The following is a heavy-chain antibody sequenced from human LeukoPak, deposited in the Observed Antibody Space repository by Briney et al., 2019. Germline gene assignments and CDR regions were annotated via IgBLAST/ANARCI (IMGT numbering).Heavy chain of an antibody. V-gene: IGHV4-34*01. Sequence: SETLSLTCAVYGGSFSGYYWSWIRQPPGKGLEWIGEINHSGSTNYNPSLKSRVTISGDTSKNQFSLKLSSVTAADTAVYYCARDVGRRGWFDPWGQGTLVTVSS. CDR1: GGSFSGYY. CDR2: INHSGST. CDR3: ARDVGRRGWFDP. J-gene: IGHJ5*02. D-gene: IGHD1-26*01.